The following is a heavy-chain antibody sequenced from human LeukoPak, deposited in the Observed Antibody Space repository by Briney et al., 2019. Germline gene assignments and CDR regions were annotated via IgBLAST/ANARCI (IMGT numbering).Heavy chain of an antibody. CDR1: GYSFTTYW. D-gene: IGHD1-1*01. CDR3: ARRELERRYFDF. CDR2: IYPGDPDI. J-gene: IGHJ4*02. V-gene: IGHV5-51*01. Sequence: GESLQISCKGSGYSFTTYWIGWVRQMPGKGLEWMGMIYPGDPDIRYSPSFQGQVTISADKSINTAYLQWSSLKASDTAMYYCARRELERRYFDFWGQGTLVTVSS.